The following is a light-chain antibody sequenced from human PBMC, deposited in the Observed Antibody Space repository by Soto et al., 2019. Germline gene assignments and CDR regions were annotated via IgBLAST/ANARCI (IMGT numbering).Light chain of an antibody. CDR2: EVT. Sequence: LTQPASVSGSRGQSIIISCVGRNTDVGQDKSVSWYQQGPGKAPKLLIFEVTNRPSGVSNRFSGSRSGNTASLTISGLQPDDEGDYFCVSYTDTDTLVFGTGTRSPS. J-gene: IGLJ1*01. CDR1: NTDVGQDKS. V-gene: IGLV2-14*01. CDR3: VSYTDTDTLV.